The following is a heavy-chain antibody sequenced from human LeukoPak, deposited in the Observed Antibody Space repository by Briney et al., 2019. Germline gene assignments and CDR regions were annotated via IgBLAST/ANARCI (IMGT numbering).Heavy chain of an antibody. D-gene: IGHD2-15*01. V-gene: IGHV4-34*01. CDR1: GESFSGYY. J-gene: IGHJ4*02. Sequence: PSETLSLTCAVYGESFSGYYWTWLRQPPGKGLEWIGEINHSGSTNYNPSLKSRITISVDTSKNQFSLKLNSVTAADTAVYYCARVTNRGYCSGGSCYFDSWGQGTLVTVPS. CDR2: INHSGST. CDR3: ARVTNRGYCSGGSCYFDS.